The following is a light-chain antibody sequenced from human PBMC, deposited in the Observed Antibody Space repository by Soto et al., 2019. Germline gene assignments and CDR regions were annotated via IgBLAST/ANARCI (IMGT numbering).Light chain of an antibody. CDR1: SRDVGGYDY. Sequence: QSVLTQPASVSGSPGQSITISCTGTSRDVGGYDYVSWYQQYPGKAPKLMIFDVNNRPSGVSDRFSGSKSANTASLTISGLQPEDEADYYRSSYTSSGIYVFGTGTKVTVL. J-gene: IGLJ1*01. CDR3: SSYTSSGIYV. V-gene: IGLV2-14*03. CDR2: DVN.